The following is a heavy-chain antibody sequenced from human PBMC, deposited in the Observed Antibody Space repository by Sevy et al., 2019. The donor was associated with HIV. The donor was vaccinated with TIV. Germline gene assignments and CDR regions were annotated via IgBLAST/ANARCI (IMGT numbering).Heavy chain of an antibody. Sequence: GGSLRLSCAASGFTFSSYAMSWVRQAPGKGLEWVSAISGSGGSTYYADSVKGRFTMSRDNSKNTLYLQMNSLRAEDMDVYNYAKDAKDMVVVPAAIGRGAYSDGPDYWGQGTLVTVSS. CDR2: ISGSGGST. J-gene: IGHJ4*02. CDR1: GFTFSSYA. D-gene: IGHD2-2*01. V-gene: IGHV3-23*01. CDR3: AKDAKDMVVVPAAIGRGAYSDGPDY.